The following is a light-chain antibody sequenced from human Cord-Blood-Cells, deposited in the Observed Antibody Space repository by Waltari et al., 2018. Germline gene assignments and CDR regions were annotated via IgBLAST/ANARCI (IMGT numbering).Light chain of an antibody. CDR1: QSVSSN. CDR2: GAS. V-gene: IGKV3-15*01. J-gene: IGKJ3*01. Sequence: EIVMTQSPATLSVSPGERATLSCRASQSVSSNLAWYQQKPGQAPRLLIYGASTRATGIPARFSGSGSGTEFTLTISSLPSEDFAVYYCQQYNNWLTFGPGTKVDI. CDR3: QQYNNWLT.